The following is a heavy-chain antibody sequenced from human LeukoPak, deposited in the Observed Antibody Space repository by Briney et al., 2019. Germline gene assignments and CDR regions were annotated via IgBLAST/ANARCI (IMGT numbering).Heavy chain of an antibody. Sequence: PSETLSLTCIVSAGSPSSIGYFWDWFRQSPGKGLEWIGTIYDSGTKYYNPSLKSRVTISVDTSKTHRSVRLGSVTAAYTAVYYCARRVDTTRGYYYFYMDVWGKGTTVTVSS. J-gene: IGHJ6*03. CDR2: IYDSGTK. CDR1: AGSPSSIGYF. V-gene: IGHV4-39*02. CDR3: ARRVDTTRGYYYFYMDV. D-gene: IGHD5-18*01.